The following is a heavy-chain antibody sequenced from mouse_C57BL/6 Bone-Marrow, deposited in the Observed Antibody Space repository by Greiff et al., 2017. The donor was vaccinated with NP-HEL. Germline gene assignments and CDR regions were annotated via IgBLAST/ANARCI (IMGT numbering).Heavy chain of an antibody. J-gene: IGHJ4*01. CDR2: FYPGSGSI. Sequence: VQLQQSGAEPVKPGASVKLSCKASGYTFTEYTIHWVKQRSGQGLEWIGWFYPGSGSIKYNEKFKDKATLTADKSSSTVYMELSRLTSEDSAVYFCARHEGWLLRGYYAMDYWGQGTSVTVSS. V-gene: IGHV1-62-2*01. CDR3: ARHEGWLLRGYYAMDY. CDR1: GYTFTEYT. D-gene: IGHD2-3*01.